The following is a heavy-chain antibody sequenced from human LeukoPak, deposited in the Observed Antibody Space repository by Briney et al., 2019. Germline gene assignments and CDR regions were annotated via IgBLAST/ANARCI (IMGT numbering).Heavy chain of an antibody. CDR1: GYEFSDNY. CDR2: INPNSGET. D-gene: IGHD2-21*01. V-gene: IGHV1-2*02. CDR3: ARTLVLWCGKSFGY. J-gene: IGHJ4*02. Sequence: ASVKVSCKASGYEFSDNYIHWVRHAPGQGPEWVGWINPNSGETNSAQRIQSRVTMTRDTNIRTDYMEMNRLTADETAVYYCARTLVLWCGKSFGYWGQGTLVTVSS.